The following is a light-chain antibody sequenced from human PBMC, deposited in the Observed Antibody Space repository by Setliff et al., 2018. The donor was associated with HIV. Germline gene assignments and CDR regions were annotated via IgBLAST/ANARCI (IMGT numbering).Light chain of an antibody. J-gene: IGLJ1*01. CDR3: CSYVNSGIYV. CDR2: DVN. CDR1: SSDVGAYNY. V-gene: IGLV2-23*02. Sequence: ALTQPASVSGSPGQAITISCSGTSSDVGAYNYVSWYQQHPGKAPKVMIYDVNKWPSGVSNRFSGSKSGNTASLTISGLQAEDEADYYCCSYVNSGIYVFGTGTKVTVL.